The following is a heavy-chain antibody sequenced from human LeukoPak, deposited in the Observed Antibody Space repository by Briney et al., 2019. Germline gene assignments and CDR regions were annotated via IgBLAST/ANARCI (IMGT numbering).Heavy chain of an antibody. CDR3: ARARSDILTGHPFDY. D-gene: IGHD3-9*01. CDR2: INPNSGGT. J-gene: IGHJ4*02. V-gene: IGHV1-2*02. Sequence: GASVKVSCKASGYTFTGYYMHWVRQAPGQGLEWMGWINPNSGGTNYAQKFQGRVTVTRDTSISTAYMELSRLRSDDTAVYYCARARSDILTGHPFDYWGQGTLVTVSS. CDR1: GYTFTGYY.